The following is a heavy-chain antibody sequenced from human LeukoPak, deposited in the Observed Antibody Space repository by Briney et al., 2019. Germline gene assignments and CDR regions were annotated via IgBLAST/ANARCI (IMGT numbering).Heavy chain of an antibody. CDR3: AKGGYIWGSYRLYAFDI. V-gene: IGHV3-23*01. D-gene: IGHD3-16*02. CDR2: ISDSGGST. J-gene: IGHJ3*02. Sequence: AGGSLRLSCAASGFTFSSYAMSWVRQAPGKGLEWVSAISDSGGSTYYADPVKGRFTISRDNSKNTLYLQMNSLRAEDTAVYYCAKGGYIWGSYRLYAFDIWGQGTMVTVSS. CDR1: GFTFSSYA.